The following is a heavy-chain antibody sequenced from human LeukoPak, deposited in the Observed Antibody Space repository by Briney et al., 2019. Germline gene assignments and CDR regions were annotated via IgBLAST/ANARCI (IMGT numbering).Heavy chain of an antibody. J-gene: IGHJ4*02. V-gene: IGHV3-48*01. CDR2: ITTTSSTI. D-gene: IGHD6-19*01. CDR1: GFTFSNYN. CDR3: ARDPSLYSSGWYSTFDY. Sequence: GGSLRLSCAASGFTFSNYNMNWVRQAPGKGPEWVSYITTTSSTIYYADSVKGRFTISRDNSKNTLYLQMNSLRAEDTAVYYCARDPSLYSSGWYSTFDYWGQGTLVTVSS.